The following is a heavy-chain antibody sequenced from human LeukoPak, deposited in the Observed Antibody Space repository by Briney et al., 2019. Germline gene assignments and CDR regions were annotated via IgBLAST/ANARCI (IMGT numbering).Heavy chain of an antibody. CDR1: GFTFSSYG. V-gene: IGHV3-30*18. J-gene: IGHJ4*02. CDR3: AKGYSSAWYYFDC. Sequence: GRSLRLSCAASGFTFSSYGMHWVRQAPGKGLEWVAVISYDGSNKYYADSVKGRFTISRDNSKNTLNLQLNSLRAEDTALYYCAKGYSSAWYYFDCWGQGTLVTVSS. CDR2: ISYDGSNK. D-gene: IGHD6-19*01.